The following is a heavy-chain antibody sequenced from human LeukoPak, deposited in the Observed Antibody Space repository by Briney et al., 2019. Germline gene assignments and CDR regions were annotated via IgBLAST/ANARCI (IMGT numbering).Heavy chain of an antibody. J-gene: IGHJ4*02. CDR2: INPNSGGT. CDR1: GYTFTRYD. CDR3: AREVRLHCVY. Sequence: ASVKVSSKASGYTFTRYDISWVRQAPGQGLEWMGWINPNSGGTNYAQNFQGRVTMTRDTSISTAYMELSRLRSDDTAVYCCAREVRLHCVYWGQGTLVTVSS. V-gene: IGHV1-2*02. D-gene: IGHD2-8*01.